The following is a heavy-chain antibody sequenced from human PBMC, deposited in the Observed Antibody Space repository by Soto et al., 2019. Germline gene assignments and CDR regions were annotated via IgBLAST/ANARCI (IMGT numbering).Heavy chain of an antibody. V-gene: IGHV1-2*04. CDR3: ARTVAGTDYYYGMDV. J-gene: IGHJ6*02. CDR2: INPNSGGT. Sequence: ASVKVSCKASGYTFTGYYMHWVRQAPGQGLEWMGWINPNSGGTNYAQKFQGWVTMTRDTSISTAYMELSRLRSDDTAVYYCARTVAGTDYYYGMDVWGQGAKVTGSS. D-gene: IGHD6-19*01. CDR1: GYTFTGYY.